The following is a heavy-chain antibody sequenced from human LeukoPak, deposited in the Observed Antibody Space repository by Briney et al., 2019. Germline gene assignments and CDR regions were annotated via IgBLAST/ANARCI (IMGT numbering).Heavy chain of an antibody. CDR1: GFTFSSYA. CDR2: ISGSGGST. J-gene: IGHJ4*02. Sequence: GGSLRLSCAASGFTFSSYAMSWVRQAPGKGLEWVSAISGSGGSTYYADSVKGRFTISKDNSKNTLYLQMNSLRAEDTAVYYCAKDERGYSYGTHPFDYWGQGTLVTVSS. D-gene: IGHD5-18*01. CDR3: AKDERGYSYGTHPFDY. V-gene: IGHV3-23*01.